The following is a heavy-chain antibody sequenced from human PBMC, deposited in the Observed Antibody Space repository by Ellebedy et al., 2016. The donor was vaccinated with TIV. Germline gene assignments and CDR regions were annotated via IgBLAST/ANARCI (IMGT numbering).Heavy chain of an antibody. CDR2: ISYDGSNK. D-gene: IGHD5-12*01. CDR3: ARDRVATIGVSWLYYGMDV. V-gene: IGHV3-30*07. CDR1: GFTFSSYA. J-gene: IGHJ6*02. Sequence: GESLKISCAASGFTFSSYAMHWVRQAPGKGLEWVAVISYDGSNKYYADSVKGRFTISRDNAKNSLYLQMNSLRDEDTAVYYCARDRVATIGVSWLYYGMDVWGQGTTVTVSS.